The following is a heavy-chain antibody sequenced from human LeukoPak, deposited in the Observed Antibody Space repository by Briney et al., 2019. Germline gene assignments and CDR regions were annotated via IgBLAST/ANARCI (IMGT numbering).Heavy chain of an antibody. V-gene: IGHV1-2*02. CDR1: GYTFTAYY. D-gene: IGHD2-8*01. Sequence: GASVKVSCKTSGYTFTAYYIHWVRQAPGQGLEWMGWINPNSGDTNSAQTFQGRVTMTRDTSISTADMELSRLRSDDTAVYYCARSAGRCGNGICFTEYYMDVWGKGTTVTVSS. CDR3: ARSAGRCGNGICFTEYYMDV. CDR2: INPNSGDT. J-gene: IGHJ6*03.